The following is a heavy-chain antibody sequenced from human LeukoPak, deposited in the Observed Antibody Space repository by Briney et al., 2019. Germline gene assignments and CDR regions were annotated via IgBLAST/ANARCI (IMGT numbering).Heavy chain of an antibody. CDR2: IIPILGIA. D-gene: IGHD4-11*01. V-gene: IGHV1-69*04. Sequence: SVKLSCKASGGTFSSYTISWVRQAPGQGLEWMGRIIPILGIANYAQKFQGRVTVTADNSTSTAYMELSSLRSEDTAVYYCARDFLVEDYTDYFVDYWGQGTLVTVSS. CDR3: ARDFLVEDYTDYFVDY. J-gene: IGHJ4*02. CDR1: GGTFSSYT.